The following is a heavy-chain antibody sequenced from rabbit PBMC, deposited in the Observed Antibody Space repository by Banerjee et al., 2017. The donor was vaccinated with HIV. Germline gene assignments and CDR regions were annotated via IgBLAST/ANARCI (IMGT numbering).Heavy chain of an antibody. J-gene: IGHJ4*01. Sequence: QSLEESGGDLVKPGASLTLTCKASGFTLSSSYWIYWVRQAPGKGLEWIACIYTGDGNTHYASWAKGRFTISKTSSTVDLKMTSLTVADTATYFCARDAGTSTFEIAFDLWGPGTLVTVS. D-gene: IGHD8-1*01. V-gene: IGHV1S40*01. CDR2: IYTGDGNT. CDR3: ARDAGTSTFEIAFDL. CDR1: GFTLSSSYW.